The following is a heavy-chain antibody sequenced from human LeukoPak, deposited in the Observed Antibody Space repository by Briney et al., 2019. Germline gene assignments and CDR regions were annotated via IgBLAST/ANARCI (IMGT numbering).Heavy chain of an antibody. Sequence: GGSLRLSCAASGFTFSSYSMNWVRQAPGKGLEWVSGISWNSGSIGYADSVKGRFTISRDNAKNSLYLQMNSLRAEDTALYYCAKDGNDDFWSGYRDYWGQGTLVTVSS. CDR2: ISWNSGSI. CDR1: GFTFSSYS. V-gene: IGHV3-9*01. D-gene: IGHD3-3*01. CDR3: AKDGNDDFWSGYRDY. J-gene: IGHJ4*02.